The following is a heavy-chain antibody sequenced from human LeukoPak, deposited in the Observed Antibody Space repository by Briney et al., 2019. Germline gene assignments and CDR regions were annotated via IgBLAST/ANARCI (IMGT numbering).Heavy chain of an antibody. V-gene: IGHV4-39*07. CDR1: GGSISSSSYY. CDR2: IYYSGST. D-gene: IGHD5-18*01. CDR3: ARPSVDSYGYGFDY. Sequence: SETLSLTCTVSGGSISSSSYYWGWIRQPPGKGLEWIGSIYYSGSTYYNPSLKSRVTISVDTSKNQFSLKLSSVTAADTAVYYCARPSVDSYGYGFDYWGQGTLVTVSS. J-gene: IGHJ4*02.